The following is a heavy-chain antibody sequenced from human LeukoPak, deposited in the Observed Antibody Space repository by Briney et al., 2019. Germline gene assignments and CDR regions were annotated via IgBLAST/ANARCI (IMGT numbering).Heavy chain of an antibody. V-gene: IGHV4-61*10. CDR1: GGSISSGSYY. CDR3: ARDLKGIAVAGTTTNEYYYYYGMDV. D-gene: IGHD6-19*01. Sequence: SETLSLTCTVSGGSISSGSYYWSWIRQPAGKGLEWIGYIYYSGSTNYNPSLKSRVTISVDTSKNQFSLKLSSVTAADTAVYYCARDLKGIAVAGTTTNEYYYYYGMDVWGQGTTVTVSS. J-gene: IGHJ6*02. CDR2: IYYSGST.